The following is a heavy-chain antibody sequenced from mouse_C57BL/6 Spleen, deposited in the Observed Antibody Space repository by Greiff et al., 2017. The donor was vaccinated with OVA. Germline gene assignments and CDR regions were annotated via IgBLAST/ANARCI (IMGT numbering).Heavy chain of an antibody. V-gene: IGHV14-4*01. Sequence: EVQLQESGAELVRPGASVKLSCTASGFNIKDDYMHWVKQRPEQGLEWIGWIDPENGDTEYATKFQGKATITADTSSNTAYLQLSSLTAEDTAVYCCTSYFDYWGQGTTVTVSS. CDR1: GFNIKDDY. J-gene: IGHJ2*01. CDR3: TSYFDY. CDR2: IDPENGDT.